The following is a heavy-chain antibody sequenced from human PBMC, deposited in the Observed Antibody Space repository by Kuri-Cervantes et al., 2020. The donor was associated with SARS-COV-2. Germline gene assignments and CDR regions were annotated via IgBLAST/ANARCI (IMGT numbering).Heavy chain of an antibody. V-gene: IGHV1-8*03. CDR3: ARANYDILTGYYFEFDY. D-gene: IGHD3-9*01. CDR2: MNSNSDTT. J-gene: IGHJ4*02. Sequence: ASVKVSCKASGCIFIEYYIHWVRQATGQGLEWMGWMNSNSDTTGYAQKFQGRVTITTDESTSTAYIELSSLSSEDTAVYYCARANYDILTGYYFEFDYWGQGTLVTVSS. CDR1: GCIFIEYY.